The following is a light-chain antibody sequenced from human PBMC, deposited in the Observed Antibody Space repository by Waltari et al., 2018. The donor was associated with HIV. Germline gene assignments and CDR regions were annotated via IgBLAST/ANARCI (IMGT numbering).Light chain of an antibody. CDR1: QSVLFASNASNY. Sequence: DIEMTQSPPSLALSLGGRATLYRKCSQSVLFASNASNYLAWYQQTSGQPPRLLMYWASTRVTGIPDRFSGSGYATDFTLTISRLQSEDVATYYCHQYTISGTFGQGTRLEI. V-gene: IGKV4-1*01. CDR2: WAS. CDR3: HQYTISGT. J-gene: IGKJ2*01.